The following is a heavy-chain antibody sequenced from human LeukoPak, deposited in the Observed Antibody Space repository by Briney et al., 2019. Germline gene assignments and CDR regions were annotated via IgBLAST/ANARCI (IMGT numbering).Heavy chain of an antibody. CDR1: GDSISNYY. CDR3: ARGRNNAWKTDY. V-gene: IGHV4-59*01. J-gene: IGHJ4*02. Sequence: KPSETLSLTCVVSGDSISNYYWNWFRQPPRKGLEGSGWISYAGTTNYNPSLKSRVSISIDTSKNQFSLELNSVTATDTAVYYCARGRNNAWKTDYWGQGTLVTVSS. D-gene: IGHD2-8*01. CDR2: ISYAGTT.